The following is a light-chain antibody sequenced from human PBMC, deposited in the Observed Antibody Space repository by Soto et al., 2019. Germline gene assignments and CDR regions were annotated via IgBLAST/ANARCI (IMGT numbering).Light chain of an antibody. CDR1: RDIARS. V-gene: IGKV1-33*01. J-gene: IGKJ2*01. CDR2: DAS. Sequence: GDSVTIACQASRDIARSLDWYQQKPGKAPNLLIYDASNLEEGVPSRFTGSGSGTHFTLTISSLRPEDIATYYCQQYDDLPHTFGQGTKVELK. CDR3: QQYDDLPHT.